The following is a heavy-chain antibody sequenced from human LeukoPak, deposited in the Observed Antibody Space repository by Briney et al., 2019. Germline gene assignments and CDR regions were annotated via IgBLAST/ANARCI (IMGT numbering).Heavy chain of an antibody. CDR3: ARDRYDSSGYYSWSFDY. D-gene: IGHD3-22*01. Sequence: SVKVSCKASGGTFLSYAISWGRQAPGPGREWMGGIIPIFGTANYAQKFQGRVTITADESTSTAYMELSSLRSENTAVYYCARDRYDSSGYYSWSFDYWGQGTLVTVSS. V-gene: IGHV1-69*01. CDR1: GGTFLSYA. J-gene: IGHJ4*02. CDR2: IIPIFGTA.